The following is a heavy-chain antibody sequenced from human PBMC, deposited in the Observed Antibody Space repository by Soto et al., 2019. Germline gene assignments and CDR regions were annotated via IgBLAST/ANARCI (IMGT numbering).Heavy chain of an antibody. CDR3: ARDLSSSWSRHNWFDP. CDR1: GFTFSSYW. Sequence: GVSLRLSCXASGFTFSSYWMHWVRQAQGKGLVWVSRINSDGSSTSYADSVKGRFTISRDNAKNTLYLQMNSLRAEDTAVYYCARDLSSSWSRHNWFDPWGQGTLVTVS. J-gene: IGHJ5*02. D-gene: IGHD6-13*01. V-gene: IGHV3-74*01. CDR2: INSDGSST.